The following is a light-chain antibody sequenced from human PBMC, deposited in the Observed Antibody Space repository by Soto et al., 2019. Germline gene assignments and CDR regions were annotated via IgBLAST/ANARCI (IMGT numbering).Light chain of an antibody. V-gene: IGKV1-39*01. Sequence: DIRMTQSPSSLSASVGDKITITCRTSRRVNHYLNWYQQKPGKAPKLLIYGASSLQSGVPSRFSGGGSETDFTLTISNVQPEDFATYFCQQSYIVPDTFGPGTTVNIK. CDR1: RRVNHY. CDR2: GAS. J-gene: IGKJ3*01. CDR3: QQSYIVPDT.